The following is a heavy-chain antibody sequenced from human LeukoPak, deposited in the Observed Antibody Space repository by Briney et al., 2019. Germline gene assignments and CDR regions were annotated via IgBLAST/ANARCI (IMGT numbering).Heavy chain of an antibody. V-gene: IGHV3-64*01. CDR1: PFILSTHA. CDR3: PTPPPYEGGWYGPDAH. Sequence: GGSLRLSCALPPFILSTHAMHWVRHAPGKRLEHVPTIPRNGEATYYANSVKRRFNITSTNSKNTLYLQLGSMSADDTAVYYSPTPPPYEGGWYGPDAHWGQGTLVTVSS. CDR2: IPRNGEAT. D-gene: IGHD6-19*01. J-gene: IGHJ4*02.